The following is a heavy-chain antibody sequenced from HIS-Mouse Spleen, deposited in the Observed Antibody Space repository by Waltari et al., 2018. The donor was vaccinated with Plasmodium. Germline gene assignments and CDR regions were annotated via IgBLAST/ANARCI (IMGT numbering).Heavy chain of an antibody. CDR3: ARAYYDFWSGYRFDY. J-gene: IGHJ4*02. Sequence: QVQLQQWGAGLLKPSETLSLTCAVYGGSFSGYYWSWIRQPPGTGLAWIGEINHSGSTNYNPSLKMRVTMSVDTSKNQFSLKLSSVTAADTAVYYCARAYYDFWSGYRFDYWGQGTLVTVSS. V-gene: IGHV4-34*01. CDR2: INHSGST. D-gene: IGHD3-3*01. CDR1: GGSFSGYY.